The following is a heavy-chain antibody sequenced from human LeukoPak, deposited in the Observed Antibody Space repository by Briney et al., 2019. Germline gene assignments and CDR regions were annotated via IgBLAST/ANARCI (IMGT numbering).Heavy chain of an antibody. CDR2: IYYSGST. CDR1: GGSISSYY. D-gene: IGHD3-22*01. J-gene: IGHJ3*02. V-gene: IGHV4-59*08. CDR3: ARLPADSSGYYFVAFDI. Sequence: SETLSLTCTVSGGSISSYYRSWIRQPPGKGLEWIGYIYYSGSTNYNPSLKSRVTISVDTSKNQFSLKLSSVTAADTAVYYCARLPADSSGYYFVAFDIWGQGTMVTVSS.